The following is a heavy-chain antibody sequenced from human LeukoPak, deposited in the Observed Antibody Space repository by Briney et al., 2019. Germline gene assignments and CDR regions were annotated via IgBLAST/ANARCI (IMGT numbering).Heavy chain of an antibody. J-gene: IGHJ4*02. CDR2: IKQEGGEK. V-gene: IGHV3-7*01. CDR1: GFTFSSYW. Sequence: GGSLRLSCAASGFTFSSYWMSWVRQAPGKGLEWVANIKQEGGEKYYVDSVKGRFTISRDTANNSLYLQMNSLRAEDTAVYYCAALWQSSTGYWGQGTLVTVSS. CDR3: AALWQSSTGY. D-gene: IGHD3-10*01.